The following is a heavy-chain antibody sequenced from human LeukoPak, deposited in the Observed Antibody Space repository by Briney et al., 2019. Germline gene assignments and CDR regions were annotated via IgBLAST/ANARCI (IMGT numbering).Heavy chain of an antibody. J-gene: IGHJ4*02. CDR3: TSTYHYDSSGYYPTPS. D-gene: IGHD3-22*01. CDR1: GFTFSSYG. V-gene: IGHV3-30*03. Sequence: GRSLRLSCAASGFTFSSYGMHWVRQAPGKGLEWVAVISYDGSNKYYADSVKGRFTISRDNSKNTLYLQMNSLRAEDTAVYYCTSTYHYDSSGYYPTPSWGQGTLVTVSS. CDR2: ISYDGSNK.